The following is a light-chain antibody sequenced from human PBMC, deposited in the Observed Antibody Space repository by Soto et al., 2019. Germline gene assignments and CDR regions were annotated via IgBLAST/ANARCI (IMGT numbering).Light chain of an antibody. Sequence: IGMKQSPATLSVSPGERATLSCRAGKNIHTNLAWYQQKPGQAPRLLFYGASTGATGLPARFSGSGSGTEFTLTINSLQAEDCAVYYCQQYYNWPPWTFGLGTKVDIK. CDR3: QQYYNWPPWT. J-gene: IGKJ1*01. CDR1: KNIHTN. V-gene: IGKV3-15*01. CDR2: GAS.